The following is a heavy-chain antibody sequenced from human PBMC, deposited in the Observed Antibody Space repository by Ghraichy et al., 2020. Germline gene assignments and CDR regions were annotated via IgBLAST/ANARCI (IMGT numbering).Heavy chain of an antibody. CDR1: GGSFSGYY. J-gene: IGHJ4*02. V-gene: IGHV4-34*01. CDR3: ARGRIYPTMGWLRSHFDY. D-gene: IGHD5-12*01. Sequence: SETLSLTCAVYGGSFSGYYWSWIRQPPGKGLEWIGEINHSGSTNYNPSLKSRVTISVDTSKNQFSLKLSSVTAADTAVYYCARGRIYPTMGWLRSHFDYWGQGTLVTVSS. CDR2: INHSGST.